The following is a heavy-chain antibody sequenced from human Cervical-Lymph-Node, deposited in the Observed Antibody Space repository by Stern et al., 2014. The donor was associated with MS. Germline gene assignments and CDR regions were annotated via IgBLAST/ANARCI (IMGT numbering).Heavy chain of an antibody. D-gene: IGHD5-18*01. J-gene: IGHJ4*02. Sequence: ESGPALVKPTQTLTLTCTFSAFSLSSSGMCVSWIRQPPGRALEWLARINWDDDKYYSTSLKTRLSISKDPSRNQVVLTVANMDPADTATYYCARLGTAMGGYFDSWGPGTLVTVSS. CDR3: ARLGTAMGGYFDS. CDR2: INWDDDK. CDR1: AFSLSSSGMC. V-gene: IGHV2-70*11.